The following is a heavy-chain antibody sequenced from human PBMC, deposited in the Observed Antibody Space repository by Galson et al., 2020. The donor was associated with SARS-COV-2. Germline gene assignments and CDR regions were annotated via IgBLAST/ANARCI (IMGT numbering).Heavy chain of an antibody. J-gene: IGHJ6*02. CDR2: ICVGSGNT. Sequence: SVKFSCKASGFTFTSSAMQWVRQARGQRLELIGWICVGSGNTNYAQKFQERVTITRDMSTSTAYMELSSLSSEDTAVYYCAAGGLIATQTKNYYYYYGMDVWGQGTTVTVSS. CDR3: AAGGLIATQTKNYYYYYGMDV. D-gene: IGHD3-22*01. V-gene: IGHV1-58*02. CDR1: GFTFTSSA.